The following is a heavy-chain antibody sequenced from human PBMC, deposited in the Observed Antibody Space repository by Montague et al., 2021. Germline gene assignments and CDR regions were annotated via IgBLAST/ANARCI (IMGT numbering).Heavy chain of an antibody. V-gene: IGHV2-70*01. J-gene: IGHJ4*02. Sequence: PALVKPTQTLTLTCSLSGFSLGSIGTCVSWIRQPPGKALEWLALIEWDDQKYYTKSLAARLTISRDTSQNQVVLRMTDLDPVDTATYFCARINKELGSENGQWLDFHSGGRGILVTVSS. CDR1: GFSLGSIGTC. CDR2: IEWDDQK. CDR3: ARINKELGSENGQWLDFHS. D-gene: IGHD6-19*01.